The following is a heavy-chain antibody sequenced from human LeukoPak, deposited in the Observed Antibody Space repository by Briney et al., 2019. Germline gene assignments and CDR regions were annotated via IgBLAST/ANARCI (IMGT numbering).Heavy chain of an antibody. CDR3: ARAVYDYIWGSYRFDY. D-gene: IGHD3-16*02. J-gene: IGHJ4*02. CDR2: IYYSGST. Sequence: PSQTLSLTCTVSGGSISSGGYYWSWIRQHPGKGLEWIGFIYYSGSTYYNPSLKSRVTFSVDTSKNQFSLKLSSVNAADTAVHYCARAVYDYIWGSYRFDYWGQGTLVTVSS. CDR1: GGSISSGGYY. V-gene: IGHV4-31*03.